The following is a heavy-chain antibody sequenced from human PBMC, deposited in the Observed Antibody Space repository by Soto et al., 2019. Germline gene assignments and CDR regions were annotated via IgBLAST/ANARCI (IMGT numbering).Heavy chain of an antibody. Sequence: PSETLSLTGTVSVGSISSSRYYWGWIRQPPGKGLGWIGSIYYIGSTYYNPSLKSRVTISVDTSKNQFSLKLSSVTAADTAVYYCARGRNWFDPWGQGTLVTVSS. CDR1: VGSISSSRYY. CDR3: ARGRNWFDP. V-gene: IGHV4-39*01. J-gene: IGHJ5*02. CDR2: IYYIGST.